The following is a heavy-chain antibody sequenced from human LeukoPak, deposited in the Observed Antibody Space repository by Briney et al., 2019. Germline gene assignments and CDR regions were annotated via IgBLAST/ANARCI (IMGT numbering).Heavy chain of an antibody. CDR3: ARVRGLGYSSGWPLGY. Sequence: ASVKVSCKASGYTFTSYDINWVRQATGQGLEWMGWMNPNSGNTGYAQKFQGRVTMTRNTSISTAYMELSSPRSEDTAVYYCARVRGLGYSSGWPLGYWGQGTLVTVSS. V-gene: IGHV1-8*01. CDR2: MNPNSGNT. J-gene: IGHJ4*02. D-gene: IGHD6-19*01. CDR1: GYTFTSYD.